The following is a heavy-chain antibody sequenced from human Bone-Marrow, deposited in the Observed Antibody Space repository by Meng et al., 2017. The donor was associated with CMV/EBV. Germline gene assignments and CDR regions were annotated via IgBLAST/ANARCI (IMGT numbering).Heavy chain of an antibody. CDR3: ASLLGMVTTYDY. V-gene: IGHV3-7*01. D-gene: IGHD2-21*02. J-gene: IGHJ4*02. CDR1: GFVFSARL. Sequence: GGSLSLSCVTSGFVFSARLMSWVRQSPGRGLEWVATLSPDGSLIRYLDSVRGRFTISRDNARDSLFLEMNSLRADDTAVYYCASLLGMVTTYDYWGQGTRVTVSS. CDR2: LSPDGSLI.